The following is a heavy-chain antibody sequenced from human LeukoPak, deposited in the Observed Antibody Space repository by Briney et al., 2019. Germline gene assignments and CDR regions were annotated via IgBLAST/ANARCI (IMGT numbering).Heavy chain of an antibody. J-gene: IGHJ4*02. CDR3: LLQMTYGELSDPDF. CDR1: GFTLSSLA. CDR2: SGTRSGTK. V-gene: IGHV3-21*01. Sequence: GGSLRLSCAASGFTLSSLAMHWVRQAPGKGLEWVSSSGTRSGTKYYADSVMGRFTISRGSAMNSVSLQINSLRAEDTAVYYCLLQMTYGELSDPDFRGQGTLVTVSS. D-gene: IGHD3-16*02.